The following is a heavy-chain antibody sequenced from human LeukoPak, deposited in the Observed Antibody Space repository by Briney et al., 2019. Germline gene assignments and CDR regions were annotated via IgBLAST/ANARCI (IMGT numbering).Heavy chain of an antibody. D-gene: IGHD6-13*01. CDR1: GFTFSSYE. V-gene: IGHV3-48*03. Sequence: GGSLRLSCAASGFTFSSYEMNWVRQAPGKGLEWVSYISSSGSTIYYADSVKGRFTISRDNAKNSLYLQMNSLSAEDTAVYYCARDRRYSSSWEDYYYYGMDVWGQGTTVTVSS. CDR3: ARDRRYSSSWEDYYYYGMDV. CDR2: ISSSGSTI. J-gene: IGHJ6*02.